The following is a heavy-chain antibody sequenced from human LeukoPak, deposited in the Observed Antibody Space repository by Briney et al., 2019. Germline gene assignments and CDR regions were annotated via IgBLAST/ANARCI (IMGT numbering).Heavy chain of an antibody. CDR2: IYTSGGT. V-gene: IGHV4-4*07. Sequence: PETLSLTCTVSGGSISGYYWSWIRQSAGKGLEWIGHIYTSGGTNYNPSLKSRVTMSVDTSKNHFSLKLSSVTAADTAVYYCARERDAFDIWGQGTMVTVSS. J-gene: IGHJ3*02. CDR1: GGSISGYY. CDR3: ARERDAFDI.